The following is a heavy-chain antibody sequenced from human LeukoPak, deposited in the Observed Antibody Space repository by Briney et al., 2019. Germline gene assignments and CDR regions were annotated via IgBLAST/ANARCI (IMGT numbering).Heavy chain of an antibody. Sequence: GGSLRLSCTASGFTFASYAMSWVRQAPGKGLEWVSTITGSGGTTLYADPVKGRFTISRDNSKNTLYLQMNSLRAEDTAIYYCAKRSVTALYYFDYWGQGTLVTVSS. V-gene: IGHV3-23*01. CDR1: GFTFASYA. CDR3: AKRSVTALYYFDY. CDR2: ITGSGGTT. D-gene: IGHD2-21*02. J-gene: IGHJ4*02.